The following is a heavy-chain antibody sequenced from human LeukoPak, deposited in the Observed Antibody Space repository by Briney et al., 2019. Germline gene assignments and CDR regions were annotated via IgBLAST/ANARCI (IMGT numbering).Heavy chain of an antibody. D-gene: IGHD6-19*01. CDR1: GYTFTSYG. CDR2: ISAYNGNT. CDR3: ARDNSVAGTGYFDY. V-gene: IGHV1-18*01. Sequence: SVKVSCKASGYTFTSYGISWVRQAPGQGLEWMGWISAYNGNTNYAQKLQGRVTMTTDTSTSTAYMELRSLRSDDTAVYYCARDNSVAGTGYFDYWGQGTLVTVSS. J-gene: IGHJ4*02.